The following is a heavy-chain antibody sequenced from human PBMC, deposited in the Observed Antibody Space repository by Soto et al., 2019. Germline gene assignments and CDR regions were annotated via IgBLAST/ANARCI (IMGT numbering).Heavy chain of an antibody. V-gene: IGHV4-31*03. CDR3: ARGPSITIFGVVTPGYMDV. CDR1: GGSISSGGYY. CDR2: IYYSGST. D-gene: IGHD3-3*01. J-gene: IGHJ6*03. Sequence: TLCLTYTVSGGSISSGGYYWSWNRKHPGKGLEWIGYIYYSGSTYYNPSLKSRVTISVDTSKNQFSLKLSSVTAADTAVYYCARGPSITIFGVVTPGYMDVWGKGTTVTVSS.